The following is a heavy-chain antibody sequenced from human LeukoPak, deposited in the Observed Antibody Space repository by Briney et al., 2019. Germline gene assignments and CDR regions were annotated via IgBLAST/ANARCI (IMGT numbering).Heavy chain of an antibody. V-gene: IGHV4-30-4*01. CDR1: GGPISSGDYY. CDR3: ASESSNYYGSGARPDY. J-gene: IGHJ4*02. Sequence: SETLSFTCTVSGGPISSGDYYWSWIRQPPGKGLEWIGYIYYSGSTYYNPSLKSRVTISVDTSKNQFSLKLSSVTAADTAVYYCASESSNYYGSGARPDYWGQGTLVTVSS. D-gene: IGHD3-10*01. CDR2: IYYSGST.